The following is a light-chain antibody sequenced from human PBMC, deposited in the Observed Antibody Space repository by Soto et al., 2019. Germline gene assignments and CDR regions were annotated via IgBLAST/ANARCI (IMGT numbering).Light chain of an antibody. CDR2: GNS. J-gene: IGLJ3*02. CDR3: PTYVSSQSGWV. CDR1: SSNIGAGYD. Sequence: QSVLTQPPSVSGAPGQRVTISCTGSSSNIGAGYDVHWYQQLPGTAPKLLIYGNSNRPSGVPDRFSGSKSGTSASLAITGRRDEDNSDYYSPTYVSSQSGWVFGGGTKLTVL. V-gene: IGLV1-40*01.